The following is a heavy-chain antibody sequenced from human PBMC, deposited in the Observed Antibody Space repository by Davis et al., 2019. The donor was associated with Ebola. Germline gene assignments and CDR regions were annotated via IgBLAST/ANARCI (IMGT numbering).Heavy chain of an antibody. CDR3: ARGGVYYDSSGPSAY. J-gene: IGHJ4*02. Sequence: ASVTVSCKASGYTFTSYYMHWLRQAPGQGLEWMGIINPSGGSTSYAQKFQGRVTMTRDTSTSTVYMELSSLRSEDTAVYSCARGGVYYDSSGPSAYWGQGTLVTVSS. D-gene: IGHD3-22*01. CDR1: GYTFTSYY. V-gene: IGHV1-46*01. CDR2: INPSGGST.